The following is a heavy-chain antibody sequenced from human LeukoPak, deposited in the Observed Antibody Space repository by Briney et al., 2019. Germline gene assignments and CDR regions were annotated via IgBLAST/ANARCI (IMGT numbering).Heavy chain of an antibody. CDR1: GDSITSYY. CDR2: IYVTGST. J-gene: IGHJ4*02. Sequence: PSETLSLTXTVSGDSITSYYWSWIRQPAGKGLEWIGRIYVTGSTKYNPSLKSRVTMSGDTSKNQFSLRMSSVTAADTAIYYCARWGVQSAALDYWGQGMLVTVSS. V-gene: IGHV4-4*07. CDR3: ARWGVQSAALDY. D-gene: IGHD3-10*01.